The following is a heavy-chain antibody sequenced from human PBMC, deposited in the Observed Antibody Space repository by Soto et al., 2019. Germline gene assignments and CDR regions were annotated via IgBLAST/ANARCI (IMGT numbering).Heavy chain of an antibody. V-gene: IGHV1-3*01. CDR1: GYTFTSYA. D-gene: IGHD2-15*01. J-gene: IGHJ4*02. Sequence: QVQLVQSGAEVKKPGASVKVSCKASGYTFTSYAIHWVRQAPGQRLEWMGWINAGNGNTKYSQKFQNRVTITRDTSASTGYMELSSLRSEDTAVYYCARGISDYWGQGTLVTVSS. CDR3: ARGISDY. CDR2: INAGNGNT.